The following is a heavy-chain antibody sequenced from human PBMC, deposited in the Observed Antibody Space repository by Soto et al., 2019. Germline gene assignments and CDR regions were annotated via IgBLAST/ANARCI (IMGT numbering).Heavy chain of an antibody. CDR1: GGSISSSSYY. J-gene: IGHJ6*02. CDR3: EMSDYYYDVMAV. V-gene: IGHV4-39*01. Sequence: PSETLSLTCTVSGGSISSSSYYWGWIRQPPGKGLEWIGRIYYSGSTYYNPSLKSRVTISVDTSKNQFSLKLSSVTAADTAVYYCEMSDYYYDVMAVWGQGTTVTVSS. CDR2: IYYSGST.